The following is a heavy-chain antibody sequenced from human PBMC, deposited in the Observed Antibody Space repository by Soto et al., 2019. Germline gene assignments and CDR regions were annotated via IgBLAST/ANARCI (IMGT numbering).Heavy chain of an antibody. CDR3: AKDQGYGYFDL. CDR2: ISGSGGSP. CDR1: GFTFSTNA. J-gene: IGHJ2*01. V-gene: IGHV3-23*01. Sequence: EVQLLESGGNLAQPGGSLILSCVASGFTFSTNAMSWVRQAPGKGLEWVSSISGSGGSPNYADSVKGRFTISRDNSKNTLYLHMNSLRAEDTAVYYCAKDQGYGYFDLWGRGTLVTVSS.